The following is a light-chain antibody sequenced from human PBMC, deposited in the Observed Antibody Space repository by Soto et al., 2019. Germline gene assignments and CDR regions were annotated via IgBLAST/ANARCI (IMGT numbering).Light chain of an antibody. CDR2: DAS. CDR3: QQYNFYAWM. Sequence: DIQMTQSPSTLSASVGDRVTITCRASQSISTWLAWYQQKPGKAPKLLIYDASSLESGVPSRFSGSGSGAEFTLTISSLQPDDFATYYCQQYNFYAWMFGQGTKVEIK. J-gene: IGKJ1*01. V-gene: IGKV1-5*01. CDR1: QSISTW.